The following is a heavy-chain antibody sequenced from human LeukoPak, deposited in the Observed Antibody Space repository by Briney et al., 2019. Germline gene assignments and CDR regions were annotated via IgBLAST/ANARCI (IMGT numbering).Heavy chain of an antibody. CDR1: GFTFSSYG. J-gene: IGHJ4*02. CDR3: AKDRVFSAPGGSGTYRGGSDY. V-gene: IGHV3-30*18. D-gene: IGHD1-26*01. CDR2: ISYDGNNK. Sequence: GGSLRLSCAASGFTFSSYGMHWVRQAPGKGLEWVAVISYDGNNKYYADSVKGRFTISRDNSKNTLYLQMNSLRTEDTAVYFCAKDRVFSAPGGSGTYRGGSDYWGQGTLVTVSS.